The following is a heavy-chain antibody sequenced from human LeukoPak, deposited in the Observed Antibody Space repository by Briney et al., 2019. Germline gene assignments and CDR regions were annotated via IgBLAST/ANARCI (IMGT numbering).Heavy chain of an antibody. Sequence: PGGSLRLSCAASGFTVSNSYMAWVRQAPGKGLEWVAVISYDGSNKYYADSVKGRFTISRDNSKNTLYLQMNSLRAEDTAVYYCARVLGYCSGGSCYYYYGMDVWGQGTTVTVSS. J-gene: IGHJ6*02. CDR2: ISYDGSNK. V-gene: IGHV3-30-3*01. D-gene: IGHD2-15*01. CDR1: GFTVSNSY. CDR3: ARVLGYCSGGSCYYYYGMDV.